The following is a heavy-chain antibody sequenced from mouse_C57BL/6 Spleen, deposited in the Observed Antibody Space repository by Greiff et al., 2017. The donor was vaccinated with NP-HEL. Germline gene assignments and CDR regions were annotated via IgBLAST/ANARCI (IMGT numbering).Heavy chain of an antibody. Sequence: DVMLVESGGGLVKPGGSLKLSCAASGFTFSSYAMSWVRQTPEKRLEWVATISDGGSYTYYPDNVKGRFTISRDNAKNNLYLQMSHLKSEDTAMYYCARGYYSNPFAYWGQGTLVTVSA. D-gene: IGHD2-5*01. J-gene: IGHJ3*01. CDR2: ISDGGSYT. CDR1: GFTFSSYA. CDR3: ARGYYSNPFAY. V-gene: IGHV5-4*03.